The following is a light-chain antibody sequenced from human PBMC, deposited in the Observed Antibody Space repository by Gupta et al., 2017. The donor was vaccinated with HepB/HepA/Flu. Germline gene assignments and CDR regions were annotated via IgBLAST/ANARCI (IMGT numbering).Light chain of an antibody. CDR1: NIGSRS. CDR2: YDF. Sequence: SFVVAQPPSLSVAPGQTANISCGGDNIGSRSVHWYQQKAGQAPILVIYYDFDRPSGIPERFSGSKSGNTATLSITGVDAGDEADYFCQVWDSGLYNFGTGTKVTVL. CDR3: QVWDSGLYN. V-gene: IGLV3-21*04. J-gene: IGLJ1*01.